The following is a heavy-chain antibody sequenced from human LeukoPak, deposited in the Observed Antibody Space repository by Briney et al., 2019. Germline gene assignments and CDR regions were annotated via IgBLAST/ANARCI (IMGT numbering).Heavy chain of an antibody. CDR3: ARVGFLRYCSSTSCRKYYYYYMDV. V-gene: IGHV3-21*01. J-gene: IGHJ6*03. D-gene: IGHD2-2*01. CDR2: ISSSSSYI. CDR1: GFTFSSYS. Sequence: KPGGSLRLSCAASGFTFSSYSMNWVRQAPGKGLEWFSSISSSSSYIYYADSVKGRFTISRDNAKNSLYLQMNSLRAEDTAVYYCARVGFLRYCSSTSCRKYYYYYMDVWGKGTTVTVSS.